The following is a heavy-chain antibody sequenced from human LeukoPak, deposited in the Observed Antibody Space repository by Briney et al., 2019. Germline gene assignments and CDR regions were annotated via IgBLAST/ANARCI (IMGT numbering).Heavy chain of an antibody. CDR2: ISSDATNI. D-gene: IGHD2-8*02. Sequence: GGSLRLSCVASGFTFSIYGMNWVRQAPGKGLEWVSSISSDATNIYYTDSVKGRFTISRDNAKNSLYLQMNSLRAEDTAVYYCARDGSGSDDCWGQGTLVTVSS. V-gene: IGHV3-21*01. J-gene: IGHJ4*02. CDR1: GFTFSIYG. CDR3: ARDGSGSDDC.